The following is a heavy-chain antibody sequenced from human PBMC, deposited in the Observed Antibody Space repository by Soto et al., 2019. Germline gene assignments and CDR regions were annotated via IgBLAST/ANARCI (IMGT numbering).Heavy chain of an antibody. J-gene: IGHJ4*02. Sequence: QVQLQQWGAGLLKPSETLSLTCAVYGGSFSGYYWSWIRQPPGKGLEWIGEINHSGSTNYNPSLNSRVTISVDTSKNQFSRQLSSVNAAATAVYYCARLIWFGELTPDYWGQGTLVTVSS. CDR3: ARLIWFGELTPDY. CDR2: INHSGST. V-gene: IGHV4-34*01. CDR1: GGSFSGYY. D-gene: IGHD3-10*01.